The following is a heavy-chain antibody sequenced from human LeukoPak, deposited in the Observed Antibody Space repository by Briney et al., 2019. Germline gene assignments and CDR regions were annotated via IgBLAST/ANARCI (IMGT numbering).Heavy chain of an antibody. CDR3: ARGRYYDFWSGYNYYYYGMDV. J-gene: IGHJ6*02. D-gene: IGHD3-3*01. CDR1: GGSFSGYY. V-gene: IGHV4-34*01. Sequence: PSETLSLTCAVYGGSFSGYYWNWLRQPPGKGLEWIGEINHSGSTNYNPSLKSRVTISVDTSKNQFSLKLSSVTAADAAVYYCARGRYYDFWSGYNYYYYGMDVWGQGTTVTVSS. CDR2: INHSGST.